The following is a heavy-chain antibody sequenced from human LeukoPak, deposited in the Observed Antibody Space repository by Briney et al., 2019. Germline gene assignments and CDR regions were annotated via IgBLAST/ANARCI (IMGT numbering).Heavy chain of an antibody. CDR2: ISPSVGTT. J-gene: IGHJ4*02. CDR3: AREQWELLTVFDY. Sequence: ASVKVSCKASGYTFTSYYIHWVRQAPGQGLEWMGIISPSVGTTTYAQKLEDRVTMTRDTSTTTVYMELSRLRSDDTAVYYCAREQWELLTVFDYWGQGTLVTVSS. D-gene: IGHD1-26*01. CDR1: GYTFTSYY. V-gene: IGHV1-46*04.